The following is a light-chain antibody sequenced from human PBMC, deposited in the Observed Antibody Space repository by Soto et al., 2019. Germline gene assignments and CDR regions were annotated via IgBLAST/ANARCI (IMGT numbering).Light chain of an antibody. CDR1: NIGSKS. J-gene: IGLJ2*01. CDR2: YDS. V-gene: IGLV3-21*04. CDR3: QVWDSSSDHVV. Sequence: YELTQPPSVSVAPGKTARITCGGDNIGSKSVHWYQQKPGQAPVLVIYYDSDRPSGIPERFSGSNSGNTATLTISRVEAGDEADYYCQVWDSSSDHVVFGGGTKLTVL.